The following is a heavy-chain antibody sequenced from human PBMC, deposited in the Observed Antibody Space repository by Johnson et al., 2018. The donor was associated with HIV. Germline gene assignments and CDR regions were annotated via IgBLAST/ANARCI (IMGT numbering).Heavy chain of an antibody. CDR1: GFTFSSYA. V-gene: IGHV3-66*04. CDR2: IYSGGST. D-gene: IGHD6-6*01. J-gene: IGHJ3*02. CDR3: ARHSTSSTMGAFDI. Sequence: VQLVESGGGVVQPGRSLRLSCAASGFTFSSYAMHWVRQAPGKGLEWVSAIYSGGSTYYADSVTGRFTISRDNSKNTLYLQMNSLRAEDTAVYYCARHSTSSTMGAFDIWGQGTMVTVSS.